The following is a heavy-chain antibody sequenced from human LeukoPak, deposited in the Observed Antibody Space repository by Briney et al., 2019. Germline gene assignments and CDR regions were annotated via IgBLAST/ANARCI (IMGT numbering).Heavy chain of an antibody. Sequence: PGGSLRLSCAASGFTFSNYAMGWVRQAPGKGLQWVSAISGSGGSTYHADSVKGRFTISRDNSKNTLYLQMNSLGAEDTAVYYCTNNKQWLARFYFDYWGQGTLVTVSS. J-gene: IGHJ4*02. CDR3: TNNKQWLARFYFDY. CDR1: GFTFSNYA. V-gene: IGHV3-23*01. CDR2: ISGSGGST. D-gene: IGHD6-19*01.